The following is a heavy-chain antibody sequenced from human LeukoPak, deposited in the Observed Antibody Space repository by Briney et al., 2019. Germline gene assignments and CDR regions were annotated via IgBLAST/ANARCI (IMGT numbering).Heavy chain of an antibody. J-gene: IGHJ4*02. CDR1: GGSISSGGYS. CDR3: ASVGFGEFSFDY. D-gene: IGHD3-10*01. Sequence: SQTLSLTCAVSGGSISSGGYSWSWIRQPPGKGLEWIGYIYHSGSTYYNPSLKSRVTISVDRSKNQFSLKLSSVTAADTAVYYCASVGFGEFSFDYWGQGTLVTVSS. V-gene: IGHV4-30-2*01. CDR2: IYHSGST.